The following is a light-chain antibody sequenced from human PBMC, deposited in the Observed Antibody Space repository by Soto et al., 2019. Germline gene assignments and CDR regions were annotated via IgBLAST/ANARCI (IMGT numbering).Light chain of an antibody. J-gene: IGLJ1*01. CDR2: EVS. CDR3: SSYTSSSTLV. V-gene: IGLV2-14*01. CDR1: SSDVGAYNF. Sequence: QSVLTQPASVSGSPGQSISISCTGTSSDVGAYNFVSWYQQHPDKAPKLMIYEVSNRPSGVSNRFSGSKSGNTASLTISGLQAEDEADYYCSSYTSSSTLVFGSGTKVTVL.